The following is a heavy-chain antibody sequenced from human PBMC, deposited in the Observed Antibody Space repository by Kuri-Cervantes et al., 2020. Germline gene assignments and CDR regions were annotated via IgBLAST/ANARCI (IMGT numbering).Heavy chain of an antibody. Sequence: GSLRLSCTVSGGSISNYYWSWIRQPAGKGLEWIGRIYVSGSTNSNPSLKSRVTMSLDKSKNQFSLKLSSVTAADTAVYYWARGGEGGRYCSSTSCHFDYWGQGTLVTVSS. CDR2: IYVSGST. J-gene: IGHJ4*02. CDR1: GGSISNYY. V-gene: IGHV4-4*07. D-gene: IGHD2-2*01. CDR3: ARGGEGGRYCSSTSCHFDY.